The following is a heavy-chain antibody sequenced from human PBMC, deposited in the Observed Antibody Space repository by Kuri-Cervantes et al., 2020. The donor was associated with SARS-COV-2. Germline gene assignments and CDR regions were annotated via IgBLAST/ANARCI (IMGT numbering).Heavy chain of an antibody. CDR1: GFTFSSYA. Sequence: GESLKISCAASGFTFSSYAMHWVRQAPGKGLEWVAVISYDGSNKYYADSVKGRFTISRDDSKSMLYLQMNSLSAEDTALYYCAREAPALRSSPFDNWGRGTLVTVSS. D-gene: IGHD6-6*01. J-gene: IGHJ4*02. CDR2: ISYDGSNK. CDR3: AREAPALRSSPFDN. V-gene: IGHV3-30-3*01.